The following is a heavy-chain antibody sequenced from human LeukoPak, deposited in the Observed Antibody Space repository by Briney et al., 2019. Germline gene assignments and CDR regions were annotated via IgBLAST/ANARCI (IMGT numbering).Heavy chain of an antibody. CDR3: ARVEEGYGSGRRENYYYYYMDV. D-gene: IGHD3-10*01. V-gene: IGHV1-2*02. Sequence: ASVKVSCKASGYSFTGYYMHWVRQAPGQGLEWMGWINPNSGDTNFAQKFQGRVTMTRDTSISTVYMELRRLRSDDTAVFYCARVEEGYGSGRRENYYYYYMDVWGKGTTVTISS. CDR1: GYSFTGYY. CDR2: INPNSGDT. J-gene: IGHJ6*03.